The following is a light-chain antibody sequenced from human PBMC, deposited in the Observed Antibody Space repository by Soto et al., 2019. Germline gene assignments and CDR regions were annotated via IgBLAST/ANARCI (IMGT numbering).Light chain of an antibody. CDR1: SSDIGGYIY. V-gene: IGLV2-14*01. Sequence: QPVLTQPASVSGSPGQSITISCTGTSSDIGGYIYVSWYQQHPGKAPKLMIYEVSNRPSGVSNRFSGSKSGNTASLTISGLQTEDEADYYCSSYTRSSTLYVFGTGTKLTVL. CDR3: SSYTRSSTLYV. J-gene: IGLJ1*01. CDR2: EVS.